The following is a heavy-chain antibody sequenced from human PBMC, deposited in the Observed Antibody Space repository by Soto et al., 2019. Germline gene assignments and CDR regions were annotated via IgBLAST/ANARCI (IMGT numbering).Heavy chain of an antibody. D-gene: IGHD3-10*01. CDR1: GGSFSGYY. CDR3: ATALVRFGELLFDY. V-gene: IGHV4-34*01. J-gene: IGHJ4*02. CDR2: INHSGST. Sequence: SETLSLTCAVYGGSFSGYYWSWIRQPPGKGLEWIGEINHSGSTNYNPSLKSRVTISVDTSKNQFSLKLSSVTAADTAVYYCATALVRFGELLFDYWGQGTLVTVSS.